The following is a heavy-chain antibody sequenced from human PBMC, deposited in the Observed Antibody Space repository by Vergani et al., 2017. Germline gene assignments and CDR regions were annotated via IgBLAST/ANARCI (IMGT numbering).Heavy chain of an antibody. CDR2: IIPILGIA. CDR1: GYTFTSYD. Sequence: QVQLVQSGAEVKKPGASVKVSCKTSGYTFTSYDISWVRQAPGQGLEWMGWIIPILGIANYAQKFQGRVTITADKSTSTAYMELSSLRSEDTAVYYCARDFLCSSTSCYDYYYMDVWGKGTTVTVSS. J-gene: IGHJ6*03. D-gene: IGHD2-2*01. V-gene: IGHV1-69*10. CDR3: ARDFLCSSTSCYDYYYMDV.